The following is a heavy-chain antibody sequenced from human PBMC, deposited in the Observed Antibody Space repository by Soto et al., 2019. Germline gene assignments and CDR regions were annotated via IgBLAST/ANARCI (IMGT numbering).Heavy chain of an antibody. Sequence: SETLSLTCAVSGGSISSGGYSWSWIRQPPVKGLECIGYIYHSGSTYYNPSLKSRVTISVDRSKNQFSLKLSSVTAADTAVYYCARAITTVTTFDYWGQGTLVTVS. V-gene: IGHV4-30-2*01. J-gene: IGHJ4*02. CDR1: GGSISSGGYS. CDR3: ARAITTVTTFDY. CDR2: IYHSGST. D-gene: IGHD4-17*01.